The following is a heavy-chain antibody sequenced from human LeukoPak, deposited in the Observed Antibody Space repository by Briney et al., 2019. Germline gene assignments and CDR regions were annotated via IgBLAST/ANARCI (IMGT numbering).Heavy chain of an antibody. CDR1: ASSISSGYF. CDR3: ARGVGLRWLYYYMDV. J-gene: IGHJ6*03. Sequence: SETLSLTCTVSASSISSGYFWGWIRPPPGEGLEWIGSIYHNGDTYYTPSLKSRVSVSVDTSKNQFSLKLSSVTAADTAVYFCARGVGLRWLYYYMDVWGRGTTVTVSS. CDR2: IYHNGDT. V-gene: IGHV4-38-2*02. D-gene: IGHD3-16*01.